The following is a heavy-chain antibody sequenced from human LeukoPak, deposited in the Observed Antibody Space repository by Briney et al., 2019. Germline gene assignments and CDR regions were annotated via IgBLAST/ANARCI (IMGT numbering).Heavy chain of an antibody. V-gene: IGHV3-74*01. J-gene: IGHJ5*02. Sequence: GGSLRLSCVASGFSLSGYWMYWVRQAPGKGLMYISRNNGDGSTTNYADVVKGRFTMSRDNVKNTLYLQMNSLRVEDTAVYYCARDPRNAGLAPWGQGTLVTVSS. CDR1: GFSLSGYW. CDR3: ARDPRNAGLAP. CDR2: NNGDGSTT.